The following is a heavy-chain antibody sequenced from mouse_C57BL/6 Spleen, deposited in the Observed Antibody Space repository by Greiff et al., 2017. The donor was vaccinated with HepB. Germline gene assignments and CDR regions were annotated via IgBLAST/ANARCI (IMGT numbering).Heavy chain of an antibody. CDR1: GYSITSGYY. V-gene: IGHV3-6*01. Sequence: EVKLEESGPGLVKPSQSLSLTCSVTGYSITSGYYWNWIRQFPGNKLEWMGYISYDGSNNYNPSLKNRISITRDTSKNQFFLKLNSVTTEDTATYYCARGGGHYYGSFAYWGQGTLVTVSA. D-gene: IGHD1-1*01. J-gene: IGHJ3*01. CDR2: ISYDGSN. CDR3: ARGGGHYYGSFAY.